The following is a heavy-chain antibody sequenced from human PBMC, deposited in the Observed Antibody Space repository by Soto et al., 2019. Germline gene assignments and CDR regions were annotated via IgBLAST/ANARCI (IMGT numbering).Heavy chain of an antibody. CDR2: IIPIFGTA. Sequence: QVQLVQSGAEVKKPGSSVKVSCKASVGTFSSYAISWVRQAPGQGLEWMGGIIPIFGTANYAQKFQGRVTITEDESTRPADMELSSLGSEDTAVYSCARGRYYSSGWSSFPCHFDYWGQGTLVTVSS. J-gene: IGHJ4*02. D-gene: IGHD6-19*01. V-gene: IGHV1-69*12. CDR3: ARGRYYSSGWSSFPCHFDY. CDR1: VGTFSSYA.